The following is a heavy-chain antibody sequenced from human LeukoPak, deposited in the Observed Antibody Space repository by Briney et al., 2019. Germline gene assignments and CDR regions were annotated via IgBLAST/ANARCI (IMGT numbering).Heavy chain of an antibody. CDR3: VGRLPNYYFDL. Sequence: GASVKVSCKASGYTFTGHYIHWVRQAPGQGLEWMGWIDSDSGGTNYAQEFQGRVTMTRDTSSSTAYMELSRLRSDDTAVQYCVGRLPNYYFDLWGRGTLVTVSS. D-gene: IGHD1-7*01. J-gene: IGHJ2*01. CDR1: GYTFTGHY. CDR2: IDSDSGGT. V-gene: IGHV1-2*02.